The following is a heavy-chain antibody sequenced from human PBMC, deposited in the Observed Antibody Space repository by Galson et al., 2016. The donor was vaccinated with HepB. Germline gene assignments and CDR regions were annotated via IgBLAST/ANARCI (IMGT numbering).Heavy chain of an antibody. V-gene: IGHV5-51*03. CDR3: ARPHFEGFQEDAFDT. J-gene: IGHJ3*02. Sequence: QSGAEVKKPGESLKISCKGFGSSFSTYWIGWVRQMPGKGLEWMGIIYPDDSDTTYSPSFQGQVIISVDKSISTAYLQWNSLKASDTAMYYCARPHFEGFQEDAFDTWGQGTLVTVSS. CDR2: IYPDDSDT. CDR1: GSSFSTYW. D-gene: IGHD3-10*01.